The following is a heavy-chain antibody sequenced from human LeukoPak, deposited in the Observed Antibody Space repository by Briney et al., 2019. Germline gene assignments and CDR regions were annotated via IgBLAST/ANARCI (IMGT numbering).Heavy chain of an antibody. CDR2: IIPIFGTA. V-gene: IGHV1-69*13. D-gene: IGHD4/OR15-4a*01. CDR1: GYTFTSYG. J-gene: IGHJ4*02. Sequence: GASVKVSCKASGYTFTSYGITWVRQAPGQGLEWMGGIIPIFGTANYAQKFQGRFTITADESTSTAYMELSSLRSEDTAVYYCARRAGAYSHPYDYWGQGTLVTVSS. CDR3: ARRAGAYSHPYDY.